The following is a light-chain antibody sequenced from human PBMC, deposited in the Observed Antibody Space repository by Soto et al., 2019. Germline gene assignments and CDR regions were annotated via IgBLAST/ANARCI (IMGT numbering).Light chain of an antibody. V-gene: IGKV1-5*03. Sequence: DIQMTQSPSTLSASVGDRVTITCRASQRISSWLAWYQQKPGKAPKLLIYKASSLESGVPSRFSGRGSGTEFTLTLIRLQPDDFATYHCKQYNSYFRFTFGPGTKVDIK. CDR1: QRISSW. CDR2: KAS. J-gene: IGKJ3*01. CDR3: KQYNSYFRFT.